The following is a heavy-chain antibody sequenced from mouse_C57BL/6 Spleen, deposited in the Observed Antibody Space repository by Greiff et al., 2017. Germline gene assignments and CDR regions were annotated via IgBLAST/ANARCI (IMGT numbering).Heavy chain of an antibody. Sequence: EVQLQQSGPELVKPGASVKISCKASGYTFTDYYMNWVKQSHGKSLEWIGDINPNNGGTSYNQKFKGKATLTVDKSSSTAYMELRSLTSEDSAVYYCAREGYEEWLLLDFWGQGTTLTVAS. CDR3: AREGYEEWLLLDF. J-gene: IGHJ2*01. D-gene: IGHD2-2*01. CDR1: GYTFTDYY. CDR2: INPNNGGT. V-gene: IGHV1-26*01.